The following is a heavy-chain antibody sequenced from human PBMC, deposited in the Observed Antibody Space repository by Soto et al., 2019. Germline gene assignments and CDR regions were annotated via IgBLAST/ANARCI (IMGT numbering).Heavy chain of an antibody. CDR2: MNPNSGNT. CDR1: GYTFTSYD. Sequence: GASVKVSCKSSGYTFTSYDINWVRQVTGQGLECMGWMNPNSGNTAYAQKFQGRVTMTRNTSISTAYMELSSLRSEDTAVYYCARSPNVVVATYDAFDIWGQGTMVTVSS. V-gene: IGHV1-8*01. CDR3: ARSPNVVVATYDAFDI. D-gene: IGHD2-15*01. J-gene: IGHJ3*02.